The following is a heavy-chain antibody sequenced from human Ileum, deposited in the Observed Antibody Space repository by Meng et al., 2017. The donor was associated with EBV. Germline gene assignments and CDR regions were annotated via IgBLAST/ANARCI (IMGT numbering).Heavy chain of an antibody. CDR3: ARNDPCTSAYYD. CDR2: INYSGNT. J-gene: IGHJ4*02. CDR1: VYSISTTNW. D-gene: IGHD2-8*01. Sequence: RLHSWRHSLVKLSRSLSCTCACSVYSISTTNWWDWSRQHPGKGLEWIGYINYSGNTSHNPSRKSRVTMSVDTSKNHVSLNLNSVTAVDTAMYYCARNDPCTSAYYDWGQGTLVTVSS. V-gene: IGHV4-28*01.